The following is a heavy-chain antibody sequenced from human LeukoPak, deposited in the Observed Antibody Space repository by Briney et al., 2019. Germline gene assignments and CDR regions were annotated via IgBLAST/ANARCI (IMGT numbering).Heavy chain of an antibody. CDR3: AKERGGGGYSYGQYYFDY. V-gene: IGHV3-33*06. D-gene: IGHD5-18*01. CDR2: IWYDGSNK. Sequence: GRSLRLSCAASGFTFSSYGMHWVRQAPGKGLEWVAVIWYDGSNKYYADSVKGRFTISRDNSKNTMYLQMKSVRAEDTAVYYCAKERGGGGYSYGQYYFDYWGQGTLVTVSS. J-gene: IGHJ4*02. CDR1: GFTFSSYG.